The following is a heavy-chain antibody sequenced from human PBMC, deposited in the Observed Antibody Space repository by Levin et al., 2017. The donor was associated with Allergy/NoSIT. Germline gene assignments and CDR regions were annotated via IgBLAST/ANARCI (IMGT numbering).Heavy chain of an antibody. CDR2: IYWNDDR. V-gene: IGHV2-5*01. D-gene: IGHD2-2*01. Sequence: SGPTLVKPTQTLTLTCTFPGFSLGTSGVGVTWIRQPPGKALEWLALIYWNDDRHYSPSLENRLTVIKDTSKNQVVLIMTNMDPMDTATYYGAQEPASAGHRYLHNWGQGTLVTVSS. J-gene: IGHJ1*01. CDR3: AQEPASAGHRYLHN. CDR1: GFSLGTSGVG.